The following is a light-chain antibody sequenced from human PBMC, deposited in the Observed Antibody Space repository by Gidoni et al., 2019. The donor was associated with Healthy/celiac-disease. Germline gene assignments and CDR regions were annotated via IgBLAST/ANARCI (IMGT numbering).Light chain of an antibody. CDR1: QSVSSY. Sequence: EIVLTKSPATLSLSPGERATLSCRASQSVSSYLAWYQQQPGQAPRLLIYDASNRATGIPARFSGSGSVTDFTLTISSLEPEDFAVYYCQQRSNWPWTFGQGTKVEIK. J-gene: IGKJ1*01. CDR2: DAS. CDR3: QQRSNWPWT. V-gene: IGKV3-11*01.